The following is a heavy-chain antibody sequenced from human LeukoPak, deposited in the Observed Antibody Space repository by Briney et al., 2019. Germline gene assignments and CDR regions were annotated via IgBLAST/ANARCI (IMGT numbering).Heavy chain of an antibody. V-gene: IGHV4-30-4*01. CDR1: SGSISSGDYY. CDR2: IYYSGST. D-gene: IGHD6-19*01. J-gene: IGHJ4*02. Sequence: PSQTLSLTCTVSSGSISSGDYYWTWIRQPPGKGLEWIGYIYYSGSTYYNPSLKSRVTVSVDTSKNQLSLKLSSVTAADTAVYYCARTKYSSGWYVVRSGDPFDYWGQGILVTVSS. CDR3: ARTKYSSGWYVVRSGDPFDY.